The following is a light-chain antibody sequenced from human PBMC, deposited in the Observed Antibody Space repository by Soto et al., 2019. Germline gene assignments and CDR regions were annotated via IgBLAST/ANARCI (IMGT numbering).Light chain of an antibody. CDR1: QSVLYSSNNKNY. CDR3: HQYYSTPFT. CDR2: WAS. Sequence: DIVMTQSPDSLAVSLGERATINCKSSQSVLYSSNNKNYLAWYQQKPGQPPKLLIYWASTRESGVPDRFSGNGSGTDFTLTISSLQAEDVAVYYCHQYYSTPFTFAPGTKVDIK. V-gene: IGKV4-1*01. J-gene: IGKJ3*01.